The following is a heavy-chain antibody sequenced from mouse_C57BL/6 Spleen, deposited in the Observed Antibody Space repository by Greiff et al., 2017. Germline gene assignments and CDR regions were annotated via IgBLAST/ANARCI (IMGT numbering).Heavy chain of an antibody. CDR2: ISSGGSYT. CDR3: ARHVEDLDY. CDR1: GFTFSSYG. J-gene: IGHJ2*01. V-gene: IGHV5-6*01. Sequence: EVKLVESGGDLVKPGGSLKLSCAASGFTFSSYGMSWVRQTPDNRLEWVATISSGGSYTYYPDSVKGRFTISRYNAKNSLYLQMGSLKAKATAMYYCARHVEDLDYWGQGTTLTVSS.